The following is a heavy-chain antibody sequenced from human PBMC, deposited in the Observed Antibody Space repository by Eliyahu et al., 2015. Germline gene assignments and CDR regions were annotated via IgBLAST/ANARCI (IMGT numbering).Heavy chain of an antibody. J-gene: IGHJ4*02. CDR2: INHSGST. CDR3: ARGRLGDY. CDR1: GGSFSGYY. V-gene: IGHV4-34*01. Sequence: QVQLQQWGAGLLKPSETLSLTXXVYGGSFSGYYWSWIRQPPGKGLEWIGEINHSGSTNYNPSLKSRVTISVDTSKNQFSLKLSSVTAADTAVYYCARGRLGDYWGQGTLVTVSS.